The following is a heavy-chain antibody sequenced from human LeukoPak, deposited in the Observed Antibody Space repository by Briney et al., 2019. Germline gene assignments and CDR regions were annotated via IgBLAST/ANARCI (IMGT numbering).Heavy chain of an antibody. CDR3: AKPRWGSGWSYGMDV. Sequence: PGGSLRLSCAASGFTFSSYNMIWVRQAPGKGLEWVSSINGRGGLIYYADSVKGRFTISRDNAYNSLYLQMNSLRAEDTALYYCAKPRWGSGWSYGMDVWGQGTTVTVSS. J-gene: IGHJ6*02. CDR1: GFTFSSYN. V-gene: IGHV3-21*04. D-gene: IGHD3-16*01. CDR2: INGRGGLI.